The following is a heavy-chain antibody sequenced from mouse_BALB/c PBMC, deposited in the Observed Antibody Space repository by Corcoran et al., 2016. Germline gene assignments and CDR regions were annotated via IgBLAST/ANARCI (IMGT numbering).Heavy chain of an antibody. CDR2: ISYDGSN. Sequence: DVQLQESGPGLVKPSQSLSLTCSVTGYSITSGYYWNWIRQFPGNKLEWMGYISYDGSNNYNPSLKNRISITSDTSKNQFFLKLNSVTTEDTATYYCAREWDYCDYWGQGTTLTVSS. J-gene: IGHJ2*01. CDR1: GYSITSGYY. V-gene: IGHV3-6*02. CDR3: AREWDYCDY.